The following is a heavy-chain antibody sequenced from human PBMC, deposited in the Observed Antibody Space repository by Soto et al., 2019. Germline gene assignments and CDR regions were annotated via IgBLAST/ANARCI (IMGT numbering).Heavy chain of an antibody. Sequence: EVPLLESGGGLVQPGGSLRLSCAASGFTFSSFAMSWVRQAPGKGLEWVSGISGSGGSTYYADSVKGRFTISRDNSKNTLYLQMNSLRGEDTAVYYCAKGGRNAFDIWGQGTMVTVSS. CDR2: ISGSGGST. CDR3: AKGGRNAFDI. CDR1: GFTFSSFA. V-gene: IGHV3-23*01. J-gene: IGHJ3*02.